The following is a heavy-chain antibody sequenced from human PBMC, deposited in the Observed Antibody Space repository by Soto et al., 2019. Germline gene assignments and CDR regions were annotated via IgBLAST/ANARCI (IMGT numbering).Heavy chain of an antibody. CDR1: GGTFSSYA. D-gene: IGHD3-3*01. V-gene: IGHV1-69*13. J-gene: IGHJ6*02. CDR3: ARDVFWSGYYSWDYYYGMDV. Sequence: ASVKVSCKASGGTFSSYAISWVRPAPGQGLEWMGGLIPIFGTANYAQKFQGRVTITADESTSTAYMELSSLRSEDTAVDYCARDVFWSGYYSWDYYYGMDVWGQGTTVTVS. CDR2: LIPIFGTA.